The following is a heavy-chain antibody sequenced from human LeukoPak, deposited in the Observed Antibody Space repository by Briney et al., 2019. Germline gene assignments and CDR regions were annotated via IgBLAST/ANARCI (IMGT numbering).Heavy chain of an antibody. D-gene: IGHD6-6*01. Sequence: SETLSLTCTVSGGSVSSSDYYWGWIRQTPGKGLEWIGSIYFGGSTNYNPSLKSRVTVSLDTSRNQFSLKLNSMTAADTAVYYCARGQVVLKNPFDYWGQGTLVTVSS. CDR3: ARGQVVLKNPFDY. V-gene: IGHV4-39*01. CDR2: IYFGGST. CDR1: GGSVSSSDYY. J-gene: IGHJ4*02.